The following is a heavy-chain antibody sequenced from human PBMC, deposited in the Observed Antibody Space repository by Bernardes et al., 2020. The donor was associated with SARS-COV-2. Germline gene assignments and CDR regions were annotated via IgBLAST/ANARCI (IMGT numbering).Heavy chain of an antibody. CDR2: FTYDGDESKI. CDR3: ARDSSASAHDFDY. J-gene: IGHJ4*02. Sequence: GSLRPSCAGSGFPFRSYWMHLVRQSPGKGLVLVPRFTYDGDESKIRYADSVKGRFTISRDNAKNTLYLQMTSLRAEDSAVYYCARDSSASAHDFDYWGQGTLVTVSS. D-gene: IGHD6-19*01. V-gene: IGHV3-74*01. CDR1: GFPFRSYW.